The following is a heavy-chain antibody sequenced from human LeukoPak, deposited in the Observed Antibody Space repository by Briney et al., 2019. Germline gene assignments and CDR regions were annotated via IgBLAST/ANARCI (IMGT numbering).Heavy chain of an antibody. V-gene: IGHV5-51*01. CDR3: ARSWVTGYGTVLDY. CDR2: IYPGDSDT. Sequence: GQSLKISCKGSGYSFTTYWIGWVRKMPGKGLEWMGIIYPGDSDTRYGPSFQGQVTISADKSISTAYLQWSSLKASDTAMYYCARSWVTGYGTVLDYWGQGTLVTVSS. J-gene: IGHJ4*02. CDR1: GYSFTTYW. D-gene: IGHD2-21*02.